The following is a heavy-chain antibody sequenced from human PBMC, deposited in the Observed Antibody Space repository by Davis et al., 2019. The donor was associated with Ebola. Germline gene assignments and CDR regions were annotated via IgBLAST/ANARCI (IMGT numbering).Heavy chain of an antibody. CDR3: ARSPELYDFWSGYGRLNGMDV. J-gene: IGHJ6*02. CDR2: ISSSSSYI. V-gene: IGHV3-21*01. Sequence: GGSLRLSCAASGFTFSSYSMNWVRQAPGKGLEWVSSISSSSSYIYYADSVKGRFTISRDNAKNSLYLQMNSLRAEDTAVYYCARSPELYDFWSGYGRLNGMDVWGQGTTVTVSS. CDR1: GFTFSSYS. D-gene: IGHD3-3*01.